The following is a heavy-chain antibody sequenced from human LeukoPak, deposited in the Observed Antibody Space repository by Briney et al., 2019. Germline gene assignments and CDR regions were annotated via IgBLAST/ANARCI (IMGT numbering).Heavy chain of an antibody. J-gene: IGHJ6*02. V-gene: IGHV4-30-4*08. CDR3: ARQDYYSAIRGVYYYYGLDV. D-gene: IGHD3-10*01. CDR1: GGSISSGDYY. Sequence: SETLSLTCTVSGGSISSGDYYWSWIRQPPGKGLEWIGYIYYSGSTYYNPSLKSRVTISVDTSKNQFSLKLSSVTAADTAVYFCARQDYYSAIRGVYYYYGLDVWGQGTTVTVSS. CDR2: IYYSGST.